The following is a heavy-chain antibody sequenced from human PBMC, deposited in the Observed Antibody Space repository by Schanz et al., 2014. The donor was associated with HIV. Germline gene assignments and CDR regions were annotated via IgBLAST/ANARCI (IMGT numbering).Heavy chain of an antibody. Sequence: VQLVESGGGLVQPGGSLRLSCAASGFAFSNYAMSWVRQAPGKGLEWVSSLSGSGSNIYYADSVKGRFTISRDNGKNGSPPPRGRASNIYYADSVKGRFTISRDNGKNSLFLQMNSLRAEDTAVYYCAKPEYDSRGNSQSHFDSWGQGTLVTVSS. CDR2: LSGSGSNI. CDR1: GFAFSNYA. J-gene: IGHJ4*02. D-gene: IGHD1-26*01. CDR3: GRFTISRDNGKNSLFLQMNSLRAEDTAVYYCAKPEYDSRGNSQSHFDS. V-gene: IGHV3-48*04.